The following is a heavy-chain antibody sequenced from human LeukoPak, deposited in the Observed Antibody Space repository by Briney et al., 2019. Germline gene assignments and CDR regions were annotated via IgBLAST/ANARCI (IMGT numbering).Heavy chain of an antibody. CDR2: LNPKSGAS. CDR1: GYTYPGHY. V-gene: IGHV1-2*01. D-gene: IGHD3-16*02. CDR3: ARGLSVYYFYMDV. J-gene: IGHJ6*03. Sequence: ASVKVSCKSSGYTYPGHYMHWVRQAPGQDLEWMGWLNPKSGASNYAQKFEGRVTSTRDTSISTALLELSRRGSDDTAVVYCARGLSVYYFYMDVWGKGTTVTVSS.